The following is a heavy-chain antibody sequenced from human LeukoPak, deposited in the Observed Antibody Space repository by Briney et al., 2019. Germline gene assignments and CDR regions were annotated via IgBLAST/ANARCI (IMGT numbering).Heavy chain of an antibody. Sequence: SETLSLTCTVSGGSISSGGYYWSWIRQPPGKGLEWIGYIYHSGSTYYNPSLKSRVTISVDTSKNQFSLKLSSVTAADTAVYYCARLGPAAGTSFDYWGQGTLVTVSS. J-gene: IGHJ4*02. D-gene: IGHD6-13*01. CDR2: IYHSGST. CDR3: ARLGPAAGTSFDY. V-gene: IGHV4-30-2*01. CDR1: GGSISSGGYY.